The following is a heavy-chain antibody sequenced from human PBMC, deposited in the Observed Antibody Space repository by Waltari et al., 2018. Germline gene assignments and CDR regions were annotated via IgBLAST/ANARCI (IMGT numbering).Heavy chain of an antibody. CDR2: INWNGGST. Sequence: EVQLVESGGGVVRPGGSLRLSCAASGFTFDDYGMSWVRQAPGKGLEWVSGINWNGGSTGYADSVKGRFTISRDNAKNSLYLQMNSLRAEDTALYYCARDRSGRRGYNYYGMDVWGQGTTVTVSS. D-gene: IGHD1-1*01. J-gene: IGHJ6*02. V-gene: IGHV3-20*04. CDR3: ARDRSGRRGYNYYGMDV. CDR1: GFTFDDYG.